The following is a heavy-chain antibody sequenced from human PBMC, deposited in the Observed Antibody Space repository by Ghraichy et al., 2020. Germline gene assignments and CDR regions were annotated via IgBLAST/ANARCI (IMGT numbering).Heavy chain of an antibody. CDR2: IGDTGVTI. CDR3: ARRNSHSFDF. V-gene: IGHV3-23*01. D-gene: IGHD5-18*01. CDR1: GFTFSSYA. J-gene: IGHJ3*01. Sequence: GGSLRLSCAASGFTFSSYAINWVRQAPGKGLERVSAIGDTGVTIYYADPVTGRFTISRDNSKGTLYLEMNSLRAADTAMYYCARRNSHSFDFWGQGTMVTVSS.